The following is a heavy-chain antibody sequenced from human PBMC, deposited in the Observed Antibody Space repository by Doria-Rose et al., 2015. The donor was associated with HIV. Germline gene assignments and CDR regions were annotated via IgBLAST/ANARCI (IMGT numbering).Heavy chain of an antibody. D-gene: IGHD5-12*01. Sequence: VQLVQSGGGLVQPGGSLRLSCVASGFTFNGYSMNWVRQAPGKGLEWISYIRYSGGTTYYADSVEGRFTISRDNAKNSLHLQMNSLRDEDTALYYCTRGGYSGYDWDFWGQGILVTVSS. CDR2: IRYSGGTT. CDR1: GFTFNGYS. V-gene: IGHV3-48*02. J-gene: IGHJ4*02. CDR3: TRGGYSGYDWDF.